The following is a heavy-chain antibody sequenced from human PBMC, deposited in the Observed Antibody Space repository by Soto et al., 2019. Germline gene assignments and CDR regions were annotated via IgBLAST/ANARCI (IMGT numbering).Heavy chain of an antibody. CDR2: ISSSSSYI. V-gene: IGHV3-21*01. Sequence: GGSLRLSCAASGFTFSSYSMNWVRQAPGKGLEWVSSISSSSSYIYYAGSVKGRFTISRDNAKNSLYLQMNSLRAEDTAVYYCARLGSIAALRDWYFDLWGRGTLVTVSS. CDR3: ARLGSIAALRDWYFDL. J-gene: IGHJ2*01. CDR1: GFTFSSYS. D-gene: IGHD6-6*01.